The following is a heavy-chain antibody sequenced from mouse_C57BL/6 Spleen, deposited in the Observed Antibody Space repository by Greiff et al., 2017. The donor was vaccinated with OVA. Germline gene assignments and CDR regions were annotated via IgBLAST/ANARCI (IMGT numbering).Heavy chain of an antibody. CDR3: TRGVLGYSWFAY. D-gene: IGHD1-1*01. V-gene: IGHV1-82*01. J-gene: IGHJ3*01. CDR2: IYPGDGDT. Sequence: QVQLQQSGPELVKPGASVKISCKASGYAFSSSWMNWVKQRPGKGLEWIGRIYPGDGDTNYNGKFKGKATLTAEKSSSTAYMQLSSLTSEDSAVYFCTRGVLGYSWFAYWGQGTLVTVSA. CDR1: GYAFSSSW.